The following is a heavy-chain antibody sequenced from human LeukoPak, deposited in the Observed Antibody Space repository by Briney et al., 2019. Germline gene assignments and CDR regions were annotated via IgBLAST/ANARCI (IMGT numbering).Heavy chain of an antibody. Sequence: GVSLRLSCAASGFTFSSYAMSWVRQAPGKGLEWVSAISGSGGSTYYADSVKGRFTISRDNSKNTLYLQMNSLRAEDTAVYYCAKAHYDSSGYYYCSFDYWGQGTLVTVSS. J-gene: IGHJ4*02. CDR1: GFTFSSYA. D-gene: IGHD3-22*01. CDR3: AKAHYDSSGYYYCSFDY. V-gene: IGHV3-23*01. CDR2: ISGSGGST.